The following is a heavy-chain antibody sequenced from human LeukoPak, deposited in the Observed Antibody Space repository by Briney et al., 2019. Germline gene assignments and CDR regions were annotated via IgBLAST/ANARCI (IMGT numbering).Heavy chain of an antibody. CDR2: IYHSGST. Sequence: PSETLSLTCTVSGGSISSSCFYWGWIRQSPGKGLEWNGTIYHSGSTYYNPSLKSRVTISVDTSKNQFSLKLSSVTAADTAVYYCARHQGVPAALAYRYYYYMDVWGKGTTVTISS. CDR1: GGSISSSCFY. CDR3: ARHQGVPAALAYRYYYYMDV. J-gene: IGHJ6*03. V-gene: IGHV4-39*01. D-gene: IGHD2-2*01.